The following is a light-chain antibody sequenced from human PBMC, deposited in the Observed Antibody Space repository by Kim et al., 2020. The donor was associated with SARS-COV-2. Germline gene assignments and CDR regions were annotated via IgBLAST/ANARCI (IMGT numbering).Light chain of an antibody. V-gene: IGKV1-5*03. CDR2: LAS. Sequence: ASVGYRVTITRRARQTISTLLAWYQQKPGKAPNLLIYLASTLESGVPSRFIGSGSGTEFTLTIDSLQPDDFATYYCQHYSRFPYTFGQGTKVDIK. J-gene: IGKJ2*01. CDR1: QTISTL. CDR3: QHYSRFPYT.